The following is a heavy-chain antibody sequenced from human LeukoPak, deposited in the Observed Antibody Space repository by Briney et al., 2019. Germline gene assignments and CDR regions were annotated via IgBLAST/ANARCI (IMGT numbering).Heavy chain of an antibody. CDR3: ARVVPGYYDSSGYYDFDY. J-gene: IGHJ4*02. CDR1: GYTFTSYG. V-gene: IGHV1-18*01. CDR2: ISAYNGNT. D-gene: IGHD3-22*01. Sequence: ASVKVSCKASGYTFTSYGISWVRQAPGQGLEWMGWISAYNGNTNYAQKLQGRVTMTTDTSTSTAYMELRSLRSDDTAVYYCARVVPGYYDSSGYYDFDYWGQGTLVTVSS.